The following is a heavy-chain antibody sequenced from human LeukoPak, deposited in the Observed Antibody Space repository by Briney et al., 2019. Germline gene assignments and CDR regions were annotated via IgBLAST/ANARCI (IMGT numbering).Heavy chain of an antibody. CDR2: IYPGDSDT. CDR1: GSSFTSYW. V-gene: IGHV5-51*01. Sequence: GASLKISCKGSGSSFTSYWIGWARPMPGKGLGWMGIIYPGDSDTRYSPSFQGQVTISADKSITTAYLQWSSLKASDTAMYYCATCARGYDILTGYSNDAFDIWGQGTMVTVSS. CDR3: ATCARGYDILTGYSNDAFDI. D-gene: IGHD3-9*01. J-gene: IGHJ3*02.